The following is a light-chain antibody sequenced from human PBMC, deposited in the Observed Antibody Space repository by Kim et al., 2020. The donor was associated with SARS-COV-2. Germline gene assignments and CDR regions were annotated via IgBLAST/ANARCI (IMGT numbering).Light chain of an antibody. J-gene: IGLJ2*01. V-gene: IGLV3-1*01. CDR2: QDS. CDR3: QAWDSSVVV. CDR1: KLGDKY. Sequence: VSPGQTASITCSGDKLGDKYACWYQQKPGQSPVLVIYQDSKRPSGIPERFSGSNSGNTATLTISGTQAMDEADYYCQAWDSSVVVFGGGTKVTVL.